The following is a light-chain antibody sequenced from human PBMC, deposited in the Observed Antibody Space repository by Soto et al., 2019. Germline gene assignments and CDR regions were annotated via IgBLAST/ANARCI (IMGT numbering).Light chain of an antibody. CDR2: DAS. V-gene: IGKV1-5*01. J-gene: IGKJ1*01. CDR1: HSINTW. Sequence: DIQMTQSPSTLSASVGDRVTITCRASHSINTWLAWYQRKPGKAPKLLIYDASSLRSGVPSRFSGSGSGTEFTLTSSSLQPDDFATYYCQQDNSYWTFGQGTKVDTK. CDR3: QQDNSYWT.